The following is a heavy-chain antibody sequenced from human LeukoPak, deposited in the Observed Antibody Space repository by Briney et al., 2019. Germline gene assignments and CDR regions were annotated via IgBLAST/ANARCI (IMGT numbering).Heavy chain of an antibody. Sequence: PGGSLRLSCAASGFTFGNYAMNWVRQAPGKGLEWVSVINGIGDTTNCADSAKGRFTISRDNSKNTLNLQMTSLSAEDTAVYYCAKDLYTNSWHAFDYWGRGTLVTVSS. D-gene: IGHD6-13*01. CDR3: AKDLYTNSWHAFDY. CDR2: INGIGDTT. J-gene: IGHJ4*02. CDR1: GFTFGNYA. V-gene: IGHV3-23*01.